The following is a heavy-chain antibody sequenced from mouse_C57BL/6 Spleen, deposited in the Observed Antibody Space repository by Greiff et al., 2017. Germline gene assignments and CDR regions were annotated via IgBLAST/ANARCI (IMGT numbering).Heavy chain of an antibody. CDR2: IYPSDSET. CDR1: GYTFTSYW. J-gene: IGHJ2*01. D-gene: IGHD2-2*01. V-gene: IGHV1-61*01. CDR3: ARGGGYDNFDY. Sequence: VQLQQSGAELVRPGSSVKLSCKASGYTFTSYWMAWVKQRPGQGLEWIGNIYPSDSETHYNQKFKDKATLTVDKSSSTAYMQLSSLTSEDSAVYYCARGGGYDNFDYWGQGTTLTVSS.